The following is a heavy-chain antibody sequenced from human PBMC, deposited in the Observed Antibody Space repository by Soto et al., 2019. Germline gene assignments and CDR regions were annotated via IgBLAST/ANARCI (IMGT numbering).Heavy chain of an antibody. Sequence: QITLKESGPTLMEPTETLTLTCTFSGFSLSTRGVGVGWVRQPPGKALEWLALIYWDDDKRYSPSLKSRLTITKGTFKNQVVVIMTNMHSVYTGTYYCAHNLVLNPPDLLGQAALVTVSS. J-gene: IGHJ5*02. CDR3: AHNLVLNPPDL. V-gene: IGHV2-5*02. CDR2: IYWDDDK. CDR1: GFSLSTRGVG.